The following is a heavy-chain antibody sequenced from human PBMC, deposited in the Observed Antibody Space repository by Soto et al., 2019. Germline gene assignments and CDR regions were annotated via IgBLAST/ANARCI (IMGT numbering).Heavy chain of an antibody. CDR1: GFTFSSYA. J-gene: IGHJ5*02. CDR2: ISGSGGST. V-gene: IGHV3-23*01. CDR3: AKGATDLYCSSTSCLNLYDP. D-gene: IGHD2-2*01. Sequence: GGSLRLSCAASGFTFSSYAMSWVRQAPGKGLEWVSAISGSGGSTYYADSVKGRFTISRDNSKNTLYLQMNSLRAEDTAVYYCAKGATDLYCSSTSCLNLYDPWGQGTLVTVSS.